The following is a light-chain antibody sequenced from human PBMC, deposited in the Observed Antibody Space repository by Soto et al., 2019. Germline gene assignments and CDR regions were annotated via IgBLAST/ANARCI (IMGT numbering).Light chain of an antibody. CDR1: QSVATN. J-gene: IGKJ1*01. V-gene: IGKV3-15*01. CDR3: QQYNNWPWT. Sequence: IVITQAPATLSVSPGERATLSCGASQSVATNLAWYQQKPGQAPRLLIYGASTRATGIPARFSGSGSGTDFTLTISSLQSEDFAVYSCQQYNNWPWTFGQGTQV. CDR2: GAS.